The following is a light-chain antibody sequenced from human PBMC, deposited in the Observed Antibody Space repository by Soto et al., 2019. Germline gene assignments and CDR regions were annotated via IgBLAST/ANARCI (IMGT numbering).Light chain of an antibody. CDR1: KSVRSD. V-gene: IGKV3-15*01. CDR2: GGS. CDR3: QQYNDWPTIT. Sequence: EIVMTKSPATLSVPPGDSATFSCRSSKSVRSDLAWYQQKPGQAPRLLIYGGSIRAADSPDRFSGSGSGTEFTLTISTLQSEDFAVYYCQQYNDWPTITFGQVKRLEIK. J-gene: IGKJ5*01.